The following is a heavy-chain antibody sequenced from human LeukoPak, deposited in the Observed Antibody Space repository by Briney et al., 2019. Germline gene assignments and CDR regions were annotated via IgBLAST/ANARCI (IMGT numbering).Heavy chain of an antibody. CDR3: ARGLNDSWTGENY. J-gene: IGHJ4*02. Sequence: SETLSFTCAVYGGSFSGYYWSWIRQPPGKGLEWIGEINHSGSTNYNPSLKSRVTISLDTSKSQFSLKVRYVTAADTAVYYCARGLNDSWTGENYWGQGTLVTVSS. CDR2: INHSGST. D-gene: IGHD3-3*01. CDR1: GGSFSGYY. V-gene: IGHV4-34*01.